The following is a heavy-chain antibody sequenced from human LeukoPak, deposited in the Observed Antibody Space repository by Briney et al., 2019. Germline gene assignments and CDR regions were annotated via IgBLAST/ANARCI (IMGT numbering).Heavy chain of an antibody. V-gene: IGHV1-18*01. J-gene: IGHJ4*02. CDR2: ISAYNGNT. CDR3: ARGAYTPDYYDSSGSFDY. Sequence: SPVKVSCKASGYTFTSYGISWVRQAPGQGLEWMGWISAYNGNTNYAQKLQGRVTMTTDTSTSTAYMELRSLRSDDTAVYYCARGAYTPDYYDSSGSFDYWGQGTLVTVSS. D-gene: IGHD3-22*01. CDR1: GYTFTSYG.